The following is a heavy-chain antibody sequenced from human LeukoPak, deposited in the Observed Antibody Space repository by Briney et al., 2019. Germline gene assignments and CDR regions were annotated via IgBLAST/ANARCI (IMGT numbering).Heavy chain of an antibody. J-gene: IGHJ4*02. Sequence: SQTLSLTCTVSGGSISSGDYYWSWIRQPPGKGLEWIGYIYYSGSTYYNPSLKSRVTMSVDTSKNQFSLKLSSVTAADTAVYYCARGVGRYSYGFDYWGQGTLVTVSS. CDR1: GGSISSGDYY. CDR2: IYYSGST. CDR3: ARGVGRYSYGFDY. D-gene: IGHD5-18*01. V-gene: IGHV4-30-4*01.